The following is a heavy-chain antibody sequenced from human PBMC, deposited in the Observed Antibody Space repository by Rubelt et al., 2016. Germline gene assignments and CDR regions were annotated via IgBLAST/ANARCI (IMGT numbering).Heavy chain of an antibody. V-gene: IGHV3-48*01. CDR1: GFTFSSYS. Sequence: EVQLVESGGGLVQPGGSLRLSCAASGFTFSSYSMNWVRQAPGKGLEWVSYISSSSSTIYYADSVKGRFTISRDNAKNSLYLQMNSLRAEDTAVYYCARAYYDILTGYSSKLCDAFDIWGQGTMVTVSS. CDR3: ARAYYDILTGYSSKLCDAFDI. J-gene: IGHJ3*02. D-gene: IGHD3-9*01. CDR2: ISSSSSTI.